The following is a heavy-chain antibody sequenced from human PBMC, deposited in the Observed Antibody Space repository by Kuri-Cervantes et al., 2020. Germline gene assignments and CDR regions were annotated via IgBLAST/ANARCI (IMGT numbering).Heavy chain of an antibody. V-gene: IGHV3-11*01. D-gene: IGHD6-19*01. CDR1: GFTFSDYY. CDR3: ARRGSGWSFDY. J-gene: IGHJ4*02. Sequence: GGSLRLSCAASGFTFSDYYMSWIRQAPGKGLEWVSYISNSGNTIYYADSVKGRFTISRDTAKTSLYLQMNSLGAEDTAVYYCARRGSGWSFDYWGQGTLVTVSS. CDR2: ISNSGNTI.